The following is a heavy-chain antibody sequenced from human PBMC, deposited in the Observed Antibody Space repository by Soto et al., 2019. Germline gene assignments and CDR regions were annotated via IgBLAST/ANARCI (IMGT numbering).Heavy chain of an antibody. CDR1: GDSVSSNTAS. CDR3: AKVDNIGPKTGSAFDP. D-gene: IGHD1-1*01. J-gene: IGHJ5*02. CDR2: TYFRSKWYN. Sequence: SQTLSLTCAISGDSVSSNTASWNWIGQSPSRGLEWLGRTYFRSKWYNDYAVSVKSRIIINPDTSNNQFSLQLNSVTPEDTAVPFCAKVDNIGPKTGSAFDPWGQGIMVTVAS. V-gene: IGHV6-1*01.